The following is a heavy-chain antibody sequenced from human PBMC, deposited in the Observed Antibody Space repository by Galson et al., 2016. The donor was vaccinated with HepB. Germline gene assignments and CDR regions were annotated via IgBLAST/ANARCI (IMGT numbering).Heavy chain of an antibody. CDR1: GYIFTNYY. D-gene: IGHD6-19*01. V-gene: IGHV1-46*01. CDR2: INPSGAST. Sequence: SCKASGYIFTNYYMHWVRQVPGQGLEWMGLINPSGASTTYAQKFQGRVTMTRDTSTSTIYMELSSLSSEDTAMYYCAGRAVADDFDYWGQGTLVTVST. J-gene: IGHJ4*02. CDR3: AGRAVADDFDY.